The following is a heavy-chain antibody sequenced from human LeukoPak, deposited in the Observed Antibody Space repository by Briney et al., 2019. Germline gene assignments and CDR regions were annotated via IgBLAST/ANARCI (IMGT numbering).Heavy chain of an antibody. Sequence: ASVKVSCKASGYTFTGYYMHWVRQAPGQGLEWMGWINPNSGGTNYEQKFQGRVTMTRDTSISTAYMELSRLRSDDTAVYYCARGPRVAATQYYYYYYMDVWGKGTTVTISS. V-gene: IGHV1-2*02. D-gene: IGHD2-15*01. CDR1: GYTFTGYY. CDR2: INPNSGGT. CDR3: ARGPRVAATQYYYYYYMDV. J-gene: IGHJ6*03.